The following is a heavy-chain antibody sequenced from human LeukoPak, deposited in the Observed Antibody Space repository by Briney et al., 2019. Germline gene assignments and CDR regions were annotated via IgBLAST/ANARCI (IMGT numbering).Heavy chain of an antibody. D-gene: IGHD2-15*01. CDR1: GGSISSNSYY. CDR3: ARDLRYLYSGPPVVAARQMGY. J-gene: IGHJ4*02. V-gene: IGHV4-39*07. Sequence: PSETLSLTCAVSGGSISSNSYYWGWIRQPPGKGLEWIGSIYYSGSTYYNPSLKSRVTISVDTSKNQFSLKLSSVTAADTAVYYCARDLRYLYSGPPVVAARQMGYWGQGTLVTVSS. CDR2: IYYSGST.